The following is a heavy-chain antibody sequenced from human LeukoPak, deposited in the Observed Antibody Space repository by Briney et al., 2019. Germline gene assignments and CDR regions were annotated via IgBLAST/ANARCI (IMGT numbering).Heavy chain of an antibody. CDR2: IYYSGST. J-gene: IGHJ6*03. CDR3: ARDRKAVAGMDV. Sequence: SETLSLTYTVSGGSISSGDYYWSWIRQPPGKGLEWIGYIYYSGSTYYNPSLKSRVTISVDTPKNQFSLKLSSVTAADTAVYYCARDRKAVAGMDVWGKGTTVTVSS. CDR1: GGSISSGDYY. V-gene: IGHV4-30-4*08. D-gene: IGHD6-19*01.